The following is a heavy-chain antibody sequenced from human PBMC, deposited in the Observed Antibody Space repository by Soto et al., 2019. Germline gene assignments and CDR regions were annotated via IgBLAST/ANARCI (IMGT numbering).Heavy chain of an antibody. CDR2: ISSNGVGT. V-gene: IGHV3-64*01. Sequence: EVQLAESGGGLAQPGGSLRLSCAASGFTFSGYAMDWVRQAPGKGLEYVSGISSNGVGTYYANSVQGRFTISRDNSKNTVYLQMGSLRPEDMAXYYCARRARPDFYYMDVWGKGTTVTVSS. D-gene: IGHD6-6*01. CDR1: GFTFSGYA. CDR3: ARRARPDFYYMDV. J-gene: IGHJ6*03.